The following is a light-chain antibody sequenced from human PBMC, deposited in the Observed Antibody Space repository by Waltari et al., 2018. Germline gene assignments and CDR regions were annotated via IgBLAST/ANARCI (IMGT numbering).Light chain of an antibody. Sequence: QLTQSPYSLSASVGERVTVTCRASQSIATYLSWYQQRAGEAPKLLIHSAYTLQSGVPSRFRGSRSGTEFTLTISSLHPEDSATYYCQQTYSVPRGGFTFGPGTKVEIK. V-gene: IGKV1-39*01. J-gene: IGKJ3*01. CDR1: QSIATY. CDR3: QQTYSVPRGGFT. CDR2: SAY.